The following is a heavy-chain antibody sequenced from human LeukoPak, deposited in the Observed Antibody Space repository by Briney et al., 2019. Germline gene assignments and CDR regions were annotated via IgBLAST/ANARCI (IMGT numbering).Heavy chain of an antibody. D-gene: IGHD3-3*01. V-gene: IGHV3-23*01. CDR3: ANGNGQRFLEWLHETYFDY. Sequence: PGGSLGLSCAASGFAFSKYAMSWVRQAPGKGLEWVSGISASGDSTRYAESVKGRFTISRDNSKNTLYLLMNSLRAEDTAVYYCANGNGQRFLEWLHETYFDYWGQGTLVTVSS. CDR1: GFAFSKYA. J-gene: IGHJ4*02. CDR2: ISASGDST.